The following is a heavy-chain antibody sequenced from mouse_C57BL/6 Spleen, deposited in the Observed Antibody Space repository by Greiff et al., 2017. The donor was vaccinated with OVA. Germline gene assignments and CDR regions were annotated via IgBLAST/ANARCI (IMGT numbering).Heavy chain of an antibody. Sequence: DSGLGLLTLSQSLSFTCSFIGSPIPCGYYWNWIRQFPGNKLELMGYIIYVVSNNYNPSLKNRFSITRDTSKNQVFLKLNSVTTEDTATYYCAREDYGSVDYWGQGTTLTVSS. CDR2: IIYVVSN. CDR1: GSPIPCGYY. V-gene: IGHV3-6*01. D-gene: IGHD1-1*01. J-gene: IGHJ2*01. CDR3: AREDYGSVDY.